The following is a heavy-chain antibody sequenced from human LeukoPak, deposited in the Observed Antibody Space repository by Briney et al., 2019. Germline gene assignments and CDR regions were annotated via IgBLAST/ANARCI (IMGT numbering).Heavy chain of an antibody. V-gene: IGHV4-59*01. J-gene: IGHJ4*02. Sequence: SETLSLICTVSGGSISSYYWTWIRQPPGKGLEWIGSLYYSGSTNYNPSLKSRVTISADTPKNQFSLKLSSVTAADTAVYYCARRHVEYSSSSDPYYFDYWGQGTLVTVSS. D-gene: IGHD6-6*01. CDR2: LYYSGST. CDR3: ARRHVEYSSSSDPYYFDY. CDR1: GGSISSYY.